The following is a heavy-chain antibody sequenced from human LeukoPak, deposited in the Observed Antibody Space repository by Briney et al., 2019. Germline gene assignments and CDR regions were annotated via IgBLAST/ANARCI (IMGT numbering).Heavy chain of an antibody. Sequence: PSETLPLTCAVYGGSFSGYYWSWIRQPPGKGLEWIGEINHSGSTNYNPSLKSRVTISVDTSKNQFSLKLSSVTAADTAVYYCGRGPGLRDYYDSSGYFGYWGQGTLVTVSS. CDR1: GGSFSGYY. V-gene: IGHV4-34*01. D-gene: IGHD3-22*01. CDR3: GRGPGLRDYYDSSGYFGY. CDR2: INHSGST. J-gene: IGHJ4*02.